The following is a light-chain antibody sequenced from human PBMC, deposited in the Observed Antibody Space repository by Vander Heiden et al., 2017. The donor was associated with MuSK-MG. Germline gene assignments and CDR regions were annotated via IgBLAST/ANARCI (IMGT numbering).Light chain of an antibody. J-gene: IGKJ4*01. CDR2: DAS. V-gene: IGKV3-11*01. CDR3: QQRSNWPPN. Sequence: ELVLTQSTDTLSLSPGERATLPCRARQSVSSYLAWYQQKPGQAPRLLIYDASNRATGIPARFSGSGSGTDFTLTISSLEPEDFAVYYCQQRSNWPPNFGGGTKVEIK. CDR1: QSVSSY.